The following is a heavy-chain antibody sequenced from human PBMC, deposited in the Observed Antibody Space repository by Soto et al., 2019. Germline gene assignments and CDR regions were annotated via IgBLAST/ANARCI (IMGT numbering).Heavy chain of an antibody. CDR3: ARDEGYCSGGSCYQGY. D-gene: IGHD2-15*01. V-gene: IGHV1-69*01. J-gene: IGHJ4*02. CDR2: IIPIFGTA. CDR1: GGTFSSYA. Sequence: QVQLVQSGAEVKKPGSSVKVSCKASGGTFSSYAISWVRQAPGQGLEWMGGIIPIFGTANYAQKFQGRVTITADESTSTADMELGSLRSEDTAVYYCARDEGYCSGGSCYQGYWGQGTLVTVSS.